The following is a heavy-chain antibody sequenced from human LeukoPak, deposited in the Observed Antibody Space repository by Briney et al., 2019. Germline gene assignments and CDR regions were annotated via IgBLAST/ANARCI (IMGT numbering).Heavy chain of an antibody. CDR2: IIPIFGTA. CDR1: GGTFSRYA. Sequence: ASVKVSCKTPGGTFSRYAISWVRQAPGQGLEWMGEIIPIFGTANYAQRFQGRVTITADESTTTAYMEVSSLRSEDTAVYYCARGEVPPHYFDSWGQGTLVTVSS. CDR3: ARGEVPPHYFDS. J-gene: IGHJ4*02. V-gene: IGHV1-69*13.